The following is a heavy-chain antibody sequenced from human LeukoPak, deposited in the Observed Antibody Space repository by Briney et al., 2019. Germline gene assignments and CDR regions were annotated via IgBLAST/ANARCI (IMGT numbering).Heavy chain of an antibody. CDR3: AREMGRWGGYNYVYFDY. CDR2: INPNSGGT. D-gene: IGHD5-24*01. V-gene: IGHV1-2*02. CDR1: GYTFTGYY. J-gene: IGHJ4*02. Sequence: GASVKVSCKASGYTFTGYYMHWVRQAPGQGLEWMGWINPNSGGTNYAQKLQGRVTMTTDTSTSTAYMELRSLRSDDTAVYYCAREMGRWGGYNYVYFDYWGQGTLVTVSS.